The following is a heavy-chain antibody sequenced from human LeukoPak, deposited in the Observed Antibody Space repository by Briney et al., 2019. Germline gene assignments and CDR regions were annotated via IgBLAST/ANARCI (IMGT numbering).Heavy chain of an antibody. CDR2: INPNSGGT. CDR3: ASTGGGYQLLSINYYYMDV. J-gene: IGHJ6*03. V-gene: IGHV1-2*02. Sequence: ASVKASCKASGYTFTGYYMHWVRQAPGQGLEWMGWINPNSGGTNYAQKFQGRVTMTRDTSISTAYMELSRLRSDDTAVYYCASTGGGYQLLSINYYYMDVWGKGTTVTVSS. CDR1: GYTFTGYY. D-gene: IGHD2-2*01.